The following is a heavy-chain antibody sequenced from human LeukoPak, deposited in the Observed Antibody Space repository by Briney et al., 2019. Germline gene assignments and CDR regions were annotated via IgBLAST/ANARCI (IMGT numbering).Heavy chain of an antibody. J-gene: IGHJ4*02. Sequence: GGSLRLSCAASGFTFDDYGIHWVRQAPGKGLEWVSGISWNSGIKAYADSVKGRFTISSDNAKNSLYLEMNSLRIEDTALCYCVKGGGVQWLVYFFDHWGQGALVTVSS. D-gene: IGHD6-19*01. CDR1: GFTFDDYG. V-gene: IGHV3-9*01. CDR2: ISWNSGIK. CDR3: VKGGGVQWLVYFFDH.